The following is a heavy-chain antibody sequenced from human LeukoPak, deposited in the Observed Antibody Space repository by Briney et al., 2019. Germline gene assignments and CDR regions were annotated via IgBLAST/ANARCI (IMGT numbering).Heavy chain of an antibody. D-gene: IGHD4-17*01. CDR1: GYTFSSFA. CDR2: INTNTGNP. Sequence: EASVKVSCKASGYTFSSFAMNWVRQAPGQGLEWMGWINTNTGNPTYAQGFTGRFVFSLDISVSTAYLQISSLKTEDTAVYYCARDYGDYVLGYWGQGTLVTVSS. V-gene: IGHV7-4-1*02. J-gene: IGHJ4*02. CDR3: ARDYGDYVLGY.